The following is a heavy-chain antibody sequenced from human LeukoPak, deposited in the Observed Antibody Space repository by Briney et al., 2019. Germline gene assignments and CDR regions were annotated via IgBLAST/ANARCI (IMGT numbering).Heavy chain of an antibody. Sequence: GGYLRRSCAASGFTFSSYAMSWVRQAPGKGLKWVLAISNSGGSTYYADSVKGRFTMSRDTSKTRLYLQINSLKAEDTAIYYCAKRGTSYDILTGYSGFDPWGQGTLVTVSS. J-gene: IGHJ5*02. CDR3: AKRGTSYDILTGYSGFDP. CDR2: ISNSGGST. V-gene: IGHV3-23*01. CDR1: GFTFSSYA. D-gene: IGHD3-9*01.